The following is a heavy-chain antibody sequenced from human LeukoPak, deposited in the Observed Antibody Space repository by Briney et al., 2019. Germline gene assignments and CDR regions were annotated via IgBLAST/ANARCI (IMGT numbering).Heavy chain of an antibody. CDR1: GGSISSGDYY. V-gene: IGHV4-30-4*08. D-gene: IGHD2-2*01. CDR3: AKEGSTTYYMDV. Sequence: SETLSLTCTVSGGSISSGDYYWSWIRQPPGKGLEWIGYIYYSGSTYYNPSLKSRVTISVDTSKNQFSLKLSSVTAADTAVYYCAKEGSTTYYMDVWGKGTTVTVSS. CDR2: IYYSGST. J-gene: IGHJ6*03.